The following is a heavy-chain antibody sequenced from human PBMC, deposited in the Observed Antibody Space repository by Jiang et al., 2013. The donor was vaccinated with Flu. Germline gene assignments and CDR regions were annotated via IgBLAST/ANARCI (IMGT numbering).Heavy chain of an antibody. CDR1: GDSISSGRHY. Sequence: SGSGLVKPSQTLALTCSVSGDSISSGRHYWSWIRQHPGKGLEWIGYVYYTGNTYSTPSLKSRLIMSVDTSKNQFSLQLSSMSAADTAVYYCARAYYFGSGNYYNGFDFWGQGLLVHRLL. J-gene: IGHJ4*02. V-gene: IGHV4-31*03. D-gene: IGHD3-10*01. CDR3: ARAYYFGSGNYYNGFDF. CDR2: VYYTGNT.